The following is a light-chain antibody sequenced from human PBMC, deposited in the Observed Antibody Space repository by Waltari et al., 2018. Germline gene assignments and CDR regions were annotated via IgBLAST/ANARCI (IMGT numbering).Light chain of an antibody. CDR3: QQYYTTPF. J-gene: IGKJ4*01. CDR2: WAS. Sequence: DIVMTQSPDSLAVSLGERATINCKSSQSVLSSSNNKNFLAWFQQKPGQPPKLLISWASTRESGVPDRFSGSGSGTYFNLTISSLQAEDVAVYYCQQYYTTPFFGGGTKVEI. V-gene: IGKV4-1*01. CDR1: QSVLSSSNNKNF.